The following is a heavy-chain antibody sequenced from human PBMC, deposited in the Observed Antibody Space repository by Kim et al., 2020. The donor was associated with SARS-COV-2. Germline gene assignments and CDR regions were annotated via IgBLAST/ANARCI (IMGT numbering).Heavy chain of an antibody. V-gene: IGHV3-23*01. D-gene: IGHD3-10*01. Sequence: GGSLRLSCEASGFTFSTYAMTWVRQTPGKGLEWVSGISGSGDSTYYADSVKGRFTISRDNSKKTLYLQMNSLRAEDTAVYYCAKAGVGVRLYGLDVWGQG. CDR2: ISGSGDST. CDR3: AKAGVGVRLYGLDV. CDR1: GFTFSTYA. J-gene: IGHJ6*02.